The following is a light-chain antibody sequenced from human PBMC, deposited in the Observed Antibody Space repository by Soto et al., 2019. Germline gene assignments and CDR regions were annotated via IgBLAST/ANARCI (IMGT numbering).Light chain of an antibody. CDR3: ATWDDSLDGRV. CDR1: SSNIGGNT. J-gene: IGLJ1*01. V-gene: IGLV1-44*01. CDR2: SND. Sequence: QSPLTHPPSASGTPGQRVTISCYGSSSNIGGNTVNWYQQLPGAAPKLLIYSNDQRPSGVPDRFSGSKSGTSASLAISGLQSEDEADYYCATWDDSLDGRVFGAGTKVTVL.